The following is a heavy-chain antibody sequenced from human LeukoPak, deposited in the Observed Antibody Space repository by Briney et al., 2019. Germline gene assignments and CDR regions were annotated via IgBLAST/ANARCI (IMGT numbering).Heavy chain of an antibody. CDR1: GFTFSGSA. J-gene: IGHJ4*02. CDR2: IRSKANSYAT. D-gene: IGHD2-2*01. CDR3: AKDPPLGDIVVVPDYYFDY. V-gene: IGHV3-73*01. Sequence: GGSLRLSCAASGFTFSGSAMHWVRQASGKGLEWVGRIRSKANSYATAYAASVKGRFTISRDDSKNTAYLQMNSLRAEDTAVYYCAKDPPLGDIVVVPDYYFDYWGQGTLVTVSS.